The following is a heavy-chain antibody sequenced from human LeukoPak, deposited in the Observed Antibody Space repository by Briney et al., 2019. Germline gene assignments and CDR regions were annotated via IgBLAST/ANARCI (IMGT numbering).Heavy chain of an antibody. D-gene: IGHD3-3*01. CDR2: IRYDGSNK. V-gene: IGHV3-30*02. CDR1: GFTVSSNY. CDR3: AKDSFGVVIN. J-gene: IGHJ4*02. Sequence: GGSLRLSCAASGFTVSSNYMSWVRQAPGKGLEWVAFIRYDGSNKYYADSVKGRFTISRDNSKNTLYLQMNSLRAEDTAVYYCAKDSFGVVINWGQGTLVTVSS.